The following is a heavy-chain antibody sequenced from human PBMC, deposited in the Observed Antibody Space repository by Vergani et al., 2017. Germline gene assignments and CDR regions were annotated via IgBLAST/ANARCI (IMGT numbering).Heavy chain of an antibody. D-gene: IGHD3-10*01. CDR3: ARDVLWLRKGMDV. CDR2: IYYSGST. Sequence: QLQLQESGPGLVKPSETLSLTCTVSGGSISSSSYYWGWIRQPPGKGLEWIGSIYYSGSTYYNPSLKSRVTISVDTSKNQFSLKLSSVTAADTAVYYCARDVLWLRKGMDVWGQGTTVTVSS. V-gene: IGHV4-39*02. CDR1: GGSISSSSYY. J-gene: IGHJ6*02.